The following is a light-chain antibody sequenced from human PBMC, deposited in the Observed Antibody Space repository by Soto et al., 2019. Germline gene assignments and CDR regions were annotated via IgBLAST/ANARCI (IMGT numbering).Light chain of an antibody. CDR2: AAS. Sequence: DIQMTQSPSSLSASVGDRVTITCRASQSISRYLNWYQHKQGKTPKLLIYAASSLQSGVPSRFSGSGSVTAFTLIISSLQPEDFATCYCQQSYSTLCTFGPGTKVDIK. V-gene: IGKV1-39*01. CDR1: QSISRY. CDR3: QQSYSTLCT. J-gene: IGKJ3*01.